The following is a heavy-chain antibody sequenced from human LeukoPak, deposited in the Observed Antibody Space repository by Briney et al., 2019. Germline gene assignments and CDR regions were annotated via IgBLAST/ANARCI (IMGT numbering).Heavy chain of an antibody. Sequence: PGGSLRLSCAASGFTFSSYGMSWVRQAPGKGLEWVSAISGSGGSTYYADSVKGRFTISRDNSKNTLYLQMNSLRAEDTAVYYCARDEAYDSSGYYAWYFDLWGRGTLVTVSS. V-gene: IGHV3-23*01. CDR2: ISGSGGST. CDR3: ARDEAYDSSGYYAWYFDL. J-gene: IGHJ2*01. D-gene: IGHD3-22*01. CDR1: GFTFSSYG.